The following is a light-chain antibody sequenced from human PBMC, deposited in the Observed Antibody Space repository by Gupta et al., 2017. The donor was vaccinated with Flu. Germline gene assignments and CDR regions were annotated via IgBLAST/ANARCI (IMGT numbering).Light chain of an antibody. Sequence: QLVLTQPPSASGTPGQRVTISCSGGSSNIGSKAVNWYQHVPVTAPKLLIYTYSHRPSGVPDRFSGAKSGTSASLAISGVQPEDEADYFCAAWDDSLSGWVFGGGTKLTVL. CDR2: TYS. CDR1: SSNIGSKA. CDR3: AAWDDSLSGWV. V-gene: IGLV1-44*01. J-gene: IGLJ3*02.